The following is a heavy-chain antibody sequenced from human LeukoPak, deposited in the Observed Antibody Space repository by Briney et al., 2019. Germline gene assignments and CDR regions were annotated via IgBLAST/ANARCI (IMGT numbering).Heavy chain of an antibody. CDR3: AKDLYRGEDTAMVTFDY. J-gene: IGHJ4*02. Sequence: GGSLRLSCAASGFTFDDYAMHWVRQAPGKGLEWVSSISWNSGTIGYADSVKGRFTISRDNAKNSLYLQMNSLRAEDMSLYYCAKDLYRGEDTAMVTFDYWGQGTLVTVSS. CDR1: GFTFDDYA. CDR2: ISWNSGTI. V-gene: IGHV3-9*03. D-gene: IGHD5-18*01.